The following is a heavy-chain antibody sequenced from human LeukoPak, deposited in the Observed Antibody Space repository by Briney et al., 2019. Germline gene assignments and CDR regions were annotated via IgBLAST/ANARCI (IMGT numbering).Heavy chain of an antibody. J-gene: IGHJ5*02. Sequence: PSETLSLTYTVSGGSISSGGYYWSWIRQHPGKGLEWIGYIYYSGSTYYNPSLKSRVTISVDTSKNQFSLKLSSVTAADTAVYYCARVGCSSTSCIWGAWFDPWGQGTLVTVSS. CDR1: GGSISSGGYY. CDR2: IYYSGST. CDR3: ARVGCSSTSCIWGAWFDP. D-gene: IGHD2-2*01. V-gene: IGHV4-31*03.